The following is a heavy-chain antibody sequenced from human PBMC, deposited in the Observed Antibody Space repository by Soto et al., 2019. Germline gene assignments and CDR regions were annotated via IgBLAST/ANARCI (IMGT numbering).Heavy chain of an antibody. Sequence: SETLSLTCAFYGGSFSGYYWSWIRQPPGKGLEWIGEINHSGSTNYNPSLKSRVTISRDSSQNTLFLQMSGLRPDDTAVYYCAKDFYCGGWYNYFDPWGPGTLVTVSS. V-gene: IGHV4-34*01. J-gene: IGHJ5*02. CDR1: GGSFSGYY. CDR2: INHSGST. CDR3: AKDFYCGGWYNYFDP. D-gene: IGHD6-19*01.